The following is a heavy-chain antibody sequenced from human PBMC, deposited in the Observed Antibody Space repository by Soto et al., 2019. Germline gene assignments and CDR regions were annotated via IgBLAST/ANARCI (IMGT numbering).Heavy chain of an antibody. D-gene: IGHD4-17*01. J-gene: IGHJ4*02. CDR3: ARGPFVNLGDSVPFDY. V-gene: IGHV1-8*01. Sequence: VQLLQSGAEVKKPGASVKVSCKTSGFTFTSYDINWVRQATGQGLEWMGWVNPNSGNTDYAQKFQGRSTITRNPSITPAYKELSSLGAWDTGGDYWARGPFVNLGDSVPFDYWGQGTLVTVSS. CDR2: VNPNSGNT. CDR1: GFTFTSYD.